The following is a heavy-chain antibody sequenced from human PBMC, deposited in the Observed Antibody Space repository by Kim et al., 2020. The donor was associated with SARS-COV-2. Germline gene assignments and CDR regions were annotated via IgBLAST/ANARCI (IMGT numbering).Heavy chain of an antibody. J-gene: IGHJ5*02. V-gene: IGHV3-74*01. Sequence: GGSLRLSCAASGFTFSSYWMHWVRQAPGKGLVWVSRINSDGSSTSYADSVKGRFTISRDNAKNTLYLQMNSLRAEDTAVYYCARVRYSGSYLDPWGQGTLVTVSS. CDR3: ARVRYSGSYLDP. D-gene: IGHD1-26*01. CDR2: INSDGSST. CDR1: GFTFSSYW.